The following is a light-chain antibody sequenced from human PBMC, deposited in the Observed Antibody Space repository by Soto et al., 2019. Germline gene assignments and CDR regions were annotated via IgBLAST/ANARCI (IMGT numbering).Light chain of an antibody. Sequence: EILLTQSPGTLSLSPGERATLSCRASQTVSSSYLAWYQQKPGQAPRLLIYGASSRATGIPDRFSGSGSGTDFTLTISRLEPEDFAVYYCQQYGSSPQPFAQGTKV. J-gene: IGKJ1*01. CDR3: QQYGSSPQP. CDR1: QTVSSSY. V-gene: IGKV3-20*01. CDR2: GAS.